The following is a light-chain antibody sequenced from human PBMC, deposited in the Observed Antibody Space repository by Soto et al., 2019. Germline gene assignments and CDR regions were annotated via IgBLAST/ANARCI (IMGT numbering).Light chain of an antibody. CDR1: GSNIGNNY. J-gene: IGLJ1*01. CDR3: ASWDNSLSDGRV. CDR2: EPN. Sequence: QSVLTQPPSVSAAPGQTVTISCSGSGSNIGNNYVSWYQHLPGAAPKLLIFEPNRRPAGIPDRFSGSKSGTSATLGITGLQTADEGDYYCASWDNSLSDGRVFGPGTKLTVL. V-gene: IGLV1-51*02.